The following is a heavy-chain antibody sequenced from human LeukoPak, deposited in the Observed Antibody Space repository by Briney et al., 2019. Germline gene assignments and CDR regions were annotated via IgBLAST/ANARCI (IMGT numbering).Heavy chain of an antibody. V-gene: IGHV4-61*02. CDR3: AREPYDSSGYYYPSYFDY. D-gene: IGHD3-22*01. CDR2: IYTSEST. J-gene: IGHJ4*02. CDR1: GGSISSGSYY. Sequence: SSETLSLTCTVSGGSISSGSYYWSWIRQPAGKRLEWIGRIYTSESTNYNPSLKSRVTISVDTSKNQFSLKLSSVTAADTAVYYCAREPYDSSGYYYPSYFDYWGQGTLVTVSS.